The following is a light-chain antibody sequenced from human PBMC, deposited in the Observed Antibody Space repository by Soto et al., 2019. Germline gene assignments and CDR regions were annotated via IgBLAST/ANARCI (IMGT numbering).Light chain of an antibody. CDR2: EVS. CDR1: SSDVGSYNL. V-gene: IGLV2-23*02. J-gene: IGLJ2*01. CDR3: CSYAGSRTHVL. Sequence: QSALTQPAPVSGSPGQSITISCIGTSSDVGSYNLVSWYQQHPGKAPKVLIYEVSERPSGVSNRFSGSKSGNTASLTISGLQAEDEAEYYCCSYAGSRTHVLFGGGTKVTVL.